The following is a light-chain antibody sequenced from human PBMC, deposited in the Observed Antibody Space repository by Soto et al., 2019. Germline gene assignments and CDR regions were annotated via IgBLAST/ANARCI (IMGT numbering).Light chain of an antibody. V-gene: IGKV3-20*01. CDR2: DAS. J-gene: IGKJ1*01. Sequence: EIMLTQSPCTLSVSPGERATLSCRPSQSVTRNSVAWYLQRPGQPPRLLIYDASTRATGIPDRFSGSGSGTDFTLTISRLEPEDFAVYYCQQYGRSSWTFGQGTKVDIK. CDR3: QQYGRSSWT. CDR1: QSVTRNS.